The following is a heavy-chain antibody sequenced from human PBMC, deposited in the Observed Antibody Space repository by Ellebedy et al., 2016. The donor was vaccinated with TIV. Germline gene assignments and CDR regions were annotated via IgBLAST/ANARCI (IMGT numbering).Heavy chain of an antibody. Sequence: ASVKVSCKASGYTFTGYYMHWVRQAPGQGLEWMGWINPYSGGTNYAQKFQGRVTMTRDTSISTAYMELSRLRSDDTAVYYCVRAGSNSWFYSFDYWGQGTLVTVSS. J-gene: IGHJ4*02. CDR2: INPYSGGT. CDR1: GYTFTGYY. CDR3: VRAGSNSWFYSFDY. V-gene: IGHV1-2*02. D-gene: IGHD6-13*01.